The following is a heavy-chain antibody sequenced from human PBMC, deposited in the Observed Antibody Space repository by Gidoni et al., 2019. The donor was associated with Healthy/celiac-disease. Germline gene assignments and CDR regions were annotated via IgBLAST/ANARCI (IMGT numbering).Heavy chain of an antibody. CDR3: ARDSGVVRGVITNWFDP. CDR2: IYYSGST. D-gene: IGHD3-10*01. V-gene: IGHV4-39*07. CDR1: GGSIRSSSYY. J-gene: IGHJ5*02. Sequence: QLQLQESGPGLVKPSETLSLTCTVSGGSIRSSSYYWGWIRQPPGKGLEWIGRIYYSGSTYYNPSLKSRVTISVDTSKNQFSLKLSSVTAADTAVYYCARDSGVVRGVITNWFDPWGQGTLVTVSS.